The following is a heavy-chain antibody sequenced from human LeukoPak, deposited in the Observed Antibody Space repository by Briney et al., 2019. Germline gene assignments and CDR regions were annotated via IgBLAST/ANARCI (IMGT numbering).Heavy chain of an antibody. D-gene: IGHD3-9*01. CDR3: AKDYRSYFDGPPAPDY. J-gene: IGHJ4*02. CDR1: GFTFSSYG. CDR2: ISYDGSNK. Sequence: GGSLRLSCAASGFTFSSYGMHWVRQAPGKGLEWVAVISYDGSNKYYADSVKGRFTISRDNSKNTLYLQMNSLRAEDTAVYYCAKDYRSYFDGPPAPDYWGQGTLVTVSS. V-gene: IGHV3-30*18.